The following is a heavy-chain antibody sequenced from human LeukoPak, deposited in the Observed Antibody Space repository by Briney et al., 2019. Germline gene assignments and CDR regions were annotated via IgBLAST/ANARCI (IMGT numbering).Heavy chain of an antibody. Sequence: GGSLRLSCAASGFTFSSYWMSWVRQAPEKGLEWVANINQGGSEKYYVDSVKGRLTISRDNAKNSLYLQMNSLRAEDTAVYYCAKVDRSRLGEVSLFDSWGQGTLVIVSS. CDR1: GFTFSSYW. J-gene: IGHJ4*02. D-gene: IGHD3-16*01. V-gene: IGHV3-7*01. CDR3: AKVDRSRLGEVSLFDS. CDR2: INQGGSEK.